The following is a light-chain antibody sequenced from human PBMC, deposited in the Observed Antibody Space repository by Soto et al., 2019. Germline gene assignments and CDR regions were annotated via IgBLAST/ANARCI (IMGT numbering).Light chain of an antibody. CDR2: DTS. J-gene: IGKJ5*01. CDR3: QQYNNWPPIT. V-gene: IGKV3-15*01. Sequence: EIVLTQSPGTLSLSPGERATLSCRASQSVSSSYLAWYQQKPGQAPRLLIYDTSTRATGIPARFSGSGSGTEFTLTISSLQSEDFAVYYCQQYNNWPPITFGQGTRLEL. CDR1: QSVSSSY.